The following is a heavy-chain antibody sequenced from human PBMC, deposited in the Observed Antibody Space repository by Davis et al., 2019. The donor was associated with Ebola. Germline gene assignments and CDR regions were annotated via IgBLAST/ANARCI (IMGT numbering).Heavy chain of an antibody. V-gene: IGHV4-4*02. CDR3: ARDTAMVSSRYYYYGMDV. CDR2: IYHSGST. Sequence: GSLRLSCAVSGGSISSSNWWSWVRQPPGKGLEWIGEIYHSGSTNYNPSLKSRVTISVDKSKNQFSLKLSSVTAADTAVYYCARDTAMVSSRYYYYGMDVWGQGTTVTVSS. J-gene: IGHJ6*02. D-gene: IGHD5-18*01. CDR1: GGSISSSNW.